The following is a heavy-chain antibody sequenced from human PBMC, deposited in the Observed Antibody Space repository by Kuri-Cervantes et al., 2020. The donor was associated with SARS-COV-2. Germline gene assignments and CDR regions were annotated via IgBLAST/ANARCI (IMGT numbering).Heavy chain of an antibody. CDR2: IYCGGST. J-gene: IGHJ4*02. D-gene: IGHD4-17*01. V-gene: IGHV3-66*01. CDR3: ARDWNGDYVFDY. CDR1: GFTVSSNY. Sequence: GESLKISCAASGFTVSSNYMSWVRQAPGKGLEWVSVIYCGGSTYYADSVKGRFTISRDNSKNTLYLQMNSLRAEDTAVYYCARDWNGDYVFDYWGQGTLVTVSS.